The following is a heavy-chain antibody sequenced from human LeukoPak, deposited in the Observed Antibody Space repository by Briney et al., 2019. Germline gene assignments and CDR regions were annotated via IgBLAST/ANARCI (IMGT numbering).Heavy chain of an antibody. Sequence: SETLSLTCTVSGGSISSGGYYWSWIRQHPGKGLEWIGYIYYSGSTYYNPSLKSRVTISVDTSKNQFSLKLSSVTAADTAVYYCARDYYDSSGYLRLTTWYFDLWGRGTLVTVSS. CDR3: ARDYYDSSGYLRLTTWYFDL. V-gene: IGHV4-31*03. CDR1: GGSISSGGYY. J-gene: IGHJ2*01. D-gene: IGHD3-22*01. CDR2: IYYSGST.